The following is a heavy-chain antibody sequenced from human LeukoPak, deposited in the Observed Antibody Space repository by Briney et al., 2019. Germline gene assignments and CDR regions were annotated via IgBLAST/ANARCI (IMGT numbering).Heavy chain of an antibody. Sequence: GRSLRLSCVASGFTFDDYAMHWVRQGPGKGLEWVSGISWNSGNVGYADAVEGRFTIPRDNVKNSLYLQMNSLRAEDMAFYYCARATGYSSGSVDYWGQGTLVTVFS. J-gene: IGHJ4*02. CDR3: ARATGYSSGSVDY. CDR2: ISWNSGNV. D-gene: IGHD5-18*01. V-gene: IGHV3-9*03. CDR1: GFTFDDYA.